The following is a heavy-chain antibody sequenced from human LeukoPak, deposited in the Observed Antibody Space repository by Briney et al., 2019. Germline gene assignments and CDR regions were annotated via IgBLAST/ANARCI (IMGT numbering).Heavy chain of an antibody. J-gene: IGHJ4*02. CDR1: GGSISSSNW. V-gene: IGHV4-4*02. CDR2: IYHSGST. CDR3: ARGRQTGDFWSGYYMEYFDY. D-gene: IGHD3-3*01. Sequence: ASETLSLTCAVSGGSISSSNWWSWVRQPPGKGLEWIGEIYHSGSTNYNPSLKSRVTISVDTSKNQFSLKLSSVTAADTAVYYWARGRQTGDFWSGYYMEYFDYWGQGTLVTVSS.